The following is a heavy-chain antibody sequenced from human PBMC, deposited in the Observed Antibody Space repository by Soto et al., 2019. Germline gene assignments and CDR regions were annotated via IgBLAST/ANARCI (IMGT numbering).Heavy chain of an antibody. CDR2: LSGDGTTT. CDR3: AKDISFDASAYNY. D-gene: IGHD3-16*01. J-gene: IGHJ4*02. Sequence: EVQLLVSGGGLVQPGGSLRLSCTASGFTFSPYGMSWVRKAPGKGLEWVSSLSGDGTTTYYIDSVKGRFTISRDNSRNTLSLQMNSLRTEDTAIYYCAKDISFDASAYNYWGQGILVAVSS. CDR1: GFTFSPYG. V-gene: IGHV3-23*01.